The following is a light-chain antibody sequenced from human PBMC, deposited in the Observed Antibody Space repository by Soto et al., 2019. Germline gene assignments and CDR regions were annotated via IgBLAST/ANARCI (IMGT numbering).Light chain of an antibody. Sequence: ENVLTQSQGTLSLSPGERATLSCRASQSVSTPYLAWYQQKPGQAPRPLIYSTSTRASGIPDRFSGSGSGTDFTLTISRLEPEDFAVYYCQQYGSSLCTFGQGTKVEIK. J-gene: IGKJ1*01. V-gene: IGKV3-20*01. CDR3: QQYGSSLCT. CDR1: QSVSTPY. CDR2: STS.